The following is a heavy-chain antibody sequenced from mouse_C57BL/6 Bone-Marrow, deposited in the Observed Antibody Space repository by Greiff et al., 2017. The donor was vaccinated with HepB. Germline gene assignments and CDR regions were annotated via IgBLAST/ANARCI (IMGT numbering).Heavy chain of an antibody. CDR3: VRRADYYGSSSRSSFYWYFDV. D-gene: IGHD1-1*01. CDR2: IRSKSNNYAT. Sequence: EVKVVESGGGLVQPKGSLKLSCAASGFSFNTYAMNWVRQAPGKGLEWVARIRSKSNNYATYYADSVKDRFTISRDDSESMLYLQMNNLKTEDTAMYYCVRRADYYGSSSRSSFYWYFDVWGTGTTVTVSS. CDR1: GFSFNTYA. V-gene: IGHV10-1*01. J-gene: IGHJ1*03.